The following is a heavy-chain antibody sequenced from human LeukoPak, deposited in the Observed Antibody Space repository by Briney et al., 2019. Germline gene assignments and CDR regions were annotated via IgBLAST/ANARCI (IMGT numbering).Heavy chain of an antibody. CDR3: ARHYSGRFLEWPLDV. CDR2: IYYSEST. Sequence: SETLSLTCTASGGSISSSSYYWGWIRQPPGKWLEWIGSIYYSESTYYNPSLKSRVTISVDTSKNQFSLKLSSVTAADTAVYYCARHYSGRFLEWPLDVWGQGTTVTVSS. D-gene: IGHD3-3*01. J-gene: IGHJ6*02. V-gene: IGHV4-39*01. CDR1: GGSISSSSYY.